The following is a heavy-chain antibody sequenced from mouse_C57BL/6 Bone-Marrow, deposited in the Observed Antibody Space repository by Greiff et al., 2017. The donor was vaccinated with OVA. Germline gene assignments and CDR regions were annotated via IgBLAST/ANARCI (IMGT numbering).Heavy chain of an antibody. CDR2: ISYDGSN. J-gene: IGHJ2*01. Sequence: LQESGPGLVKPSQSLSLTCSVTGYSITSGYYWNWIRQFPGNKLEWMGYISYDGSNNYNPSLKNRISITRDTSKNQFFLKLNSVTTEDTATYYCATNWEVLYYFDYWGQGTTLTVSS. V-gene: IGHV3-6*01. D-gene: IGHD4-1*01. CDR3: ATNWEVLYYFDY. CDR1: GYSITSGYY.